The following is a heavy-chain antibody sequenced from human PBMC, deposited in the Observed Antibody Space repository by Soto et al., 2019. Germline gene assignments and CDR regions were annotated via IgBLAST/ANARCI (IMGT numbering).Heavy chain of an antibody. CDR2: INAGNGNT. CDR3: AREGCTNGVCSLYYYYGMDV. D-gene: IGHD2-8*01. V-gene: IGHV1-3*01. Sequence: ASVNVSCKASGYTFTSYAMHWVRQAPGQRLEWMGWINAGNGNTKYSQKFQGRVTITRDTSASTAYMELSSLRSEDTAVYYCAREGCTNGVCSLYYYYGMDVWGQGTTVTVSS. CDR1: GYTFTSYA. J-gene: IGHJ6*02.